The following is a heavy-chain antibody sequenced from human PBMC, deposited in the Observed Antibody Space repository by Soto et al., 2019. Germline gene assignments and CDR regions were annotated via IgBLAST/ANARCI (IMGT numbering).Heavy chain of an antibody. V-gene: IGHV3-21*01. CDR1: GFTFSSYS. Sequence: PGGSLRLSCAASGFTFSSYSMNWVRQAPGKGLEWVSSITGSSSYIYYADSVKGRFTISRDNAKSSLYLQMNSLRAEDTAVYYWARDGYCSGGNCYATRWFDPWGQGTLVTVSS. J-gene: IGHJ5*02. CDR3: ARDGYCSGGNCYATRWFDP. D-gene: IGHD2-15*01. CDR2: ITGSSSYI.